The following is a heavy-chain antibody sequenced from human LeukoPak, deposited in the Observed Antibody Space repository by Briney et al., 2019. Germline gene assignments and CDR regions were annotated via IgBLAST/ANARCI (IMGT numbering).Heavy chain of an antibody. J-gene: IGHJ4*02. D-gene: IGHD5-24*01. CDR3: ARGVLISYKQYYFDY. Sequence: GGSLRLSCAASGFTFSSYSMHWVRQAPGKGLEWVAVISYDGSNKYYADSVKGRFTISRDNSKNTLYLQMNSLRAEDTAVYYCARGVLISYKQYYFDYWGQGTLVTVSS. CDR1: GFTFSSYS. CDR2: ISYDGSNK. V-gene: IGHV3-30*03.